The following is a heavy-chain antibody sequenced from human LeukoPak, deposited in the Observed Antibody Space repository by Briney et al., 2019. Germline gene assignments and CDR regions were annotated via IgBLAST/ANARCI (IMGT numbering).Heavy chain of an antibody. CDR2: IKQDGSEK. J-gene: IGHJ5*02. D-gene: IGHD4-17*01. CDR1: GFTFSSYW. V-gene: IGHV3-7*01. Sequence: GGSLRLSCAASGFTFSSYWMSWVRQAPGKGLEWVTNIKQDGSEKYYVDSVKGRFTISRDNAKNSLYLQMNSLRAEDTAVYYCARDSGLGGYGDYYNWFDPWGQGTLVTVSS. CDR3: ARDSGLGGYGDYYNWFDP.